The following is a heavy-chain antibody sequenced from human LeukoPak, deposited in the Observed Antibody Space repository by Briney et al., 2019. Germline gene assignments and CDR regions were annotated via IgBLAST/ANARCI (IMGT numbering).Heavy chain of an antibody. CDR2: IRYDGNDK. Sequence: PGGSLELSCDASGFPFSTSGMHWARPAPGKGLEGVAFIRYDGNDKYYADSEKGRFTISRDNSKNTLYLQMNSLRAEDTAVYYCAKGTYYGSGSYYEPVYYYYMDVWGKGTTVTISS. CDR1: GFPFSTSG. D-gene: IGHD3-10*01. J-gene: IGHJ6*03. CDR3: AKGTYYGSGSYYEPVYYYYMDV. V-gene: IGHV3-30*02.